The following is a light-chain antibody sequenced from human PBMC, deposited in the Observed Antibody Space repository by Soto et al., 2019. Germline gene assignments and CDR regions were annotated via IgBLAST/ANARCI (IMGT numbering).Light chain of an antibody. CDR1: QSVSSY. Sequence: EIVLTQSPATLSLSPGERATLSCRASQSVSSYLAWYQQKPGQAPRLLIYDASNRATGIPARFSGSGSGTDFTLTISSLEPEDFAVYYCQQRSNWTTLFTFGPGTKVDI. V-gene: IGKV3-11*01. J-gene: IGKJ3*01. CDR3: QQRSNWTTLFT. CDR2: DAS.